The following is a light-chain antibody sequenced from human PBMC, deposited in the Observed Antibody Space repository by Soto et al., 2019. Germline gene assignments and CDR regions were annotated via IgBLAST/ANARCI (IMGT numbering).Light chain of an antibody. CDR3: SSYTEKNTFLYV. J-gene: IGLJ1*01. V-gene: IGLV2-8*01. Sequence: QSVLTQPPSASGSPGQSVTISCTGTSSDIGAYNYVSWYQQHPGKAHKVVIYEVTKRPSGLPDRFSGSKSGNTASLTVSGLQADDEADYYCSSYTEKNTFLYVFGTGTKLTVL. CDR1: SSDIGAYNY. CDR2: EVT.